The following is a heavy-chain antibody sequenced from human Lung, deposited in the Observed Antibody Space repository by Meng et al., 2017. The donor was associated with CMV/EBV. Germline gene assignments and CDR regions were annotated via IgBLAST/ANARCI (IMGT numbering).Heavy chain of an antibody. V-gene: IGHV1-2*02. D-gene: IGHD1-26*01. J-gene: IGHJ4*02. CDR2: INPSSGVT. CDR3: ARFGGAPVGSTPPDY. Sequence: ASXXXSCXTSGYTFSAYQMHWIRQAPGHGLEWMGWINPSSGVTRSAPKYQGRVTMTSDRYSTAYLELTSLTSDDTAFYYCARFGGAPVGSTPPDYWGQGTGVTGSS. CDR1: GYTFSAYQ.